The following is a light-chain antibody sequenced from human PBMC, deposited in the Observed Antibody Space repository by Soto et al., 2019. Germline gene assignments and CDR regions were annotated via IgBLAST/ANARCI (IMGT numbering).Light chain of an antibody. CDR2: EVS. J-gene: IGLJ2*01. CDR3: SSYGGRNNFVV. CDR1: SSDIGAYNY. V-gene: IGLV2-8*01. Sequence: QSALTQPPSASGSPGQSVTISCTGASSDIGAYNYVSWYQQHPGKAPKLMIFEVSKRPSGVPDRFSGSKSGNTASLTVSGLQAEDEAIYYCSSYGGRNNFVVFGGGTNVTVL.